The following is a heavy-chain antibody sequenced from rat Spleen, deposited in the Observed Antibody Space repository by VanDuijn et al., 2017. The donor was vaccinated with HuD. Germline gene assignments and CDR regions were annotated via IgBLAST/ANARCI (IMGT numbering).Heavy chain of an antibody. V-gene: IGHV5-29*01. Sequence: EVQLVESDGGLVQPGRSLKLSCAASGFTFSDYYMAWVRQAPTKGLEWVATLSYDASAPYYRDSVKGRFTISRDNAKTTLYLQMDSLRSEDTATYYGARHNVTTGDYFDYWGQGVMVTVSS. CDR3: ARHNVTTGDYFDY. J-gene: IGHJ2*01. CDR1: GFTFSDYY. D-gene: IGHD1-10*01. CDR2: LSYDASAP.